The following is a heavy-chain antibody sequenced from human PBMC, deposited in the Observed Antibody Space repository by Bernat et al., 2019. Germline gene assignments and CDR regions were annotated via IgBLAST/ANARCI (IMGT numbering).Heavy chain of an antibody. CDR3: ARRGDYDIVAGYSRWYLDL. Sequence: QVQLVESGGGLVKPGGSLRLSCAASGFTFSDYYMSWIRQAPGKGLEWVSYISSSSSYTNYADSVKGRFTIARDNPKNSLYRQMNSLRAEDTAVYYCARRGDYDIVAGYSRWYLDLWGRGPRVTV. J-gene: IGHJ2*01. CDR2: ISSSSSYT. V-gene: IGHV3-11*05. D-gene: IGHD3-9*01. CDR1: GFTFSDYY.